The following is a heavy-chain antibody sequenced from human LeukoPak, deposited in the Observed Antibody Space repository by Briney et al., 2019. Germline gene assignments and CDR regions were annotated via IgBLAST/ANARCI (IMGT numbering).Heavy chain of an antibody. D-gene: IGHD1-7*01. CDR3: AREATPIHWNFDWFDP. Sequence: GGSLRLSCEASGFTFSDYSMNWVRQAPGKGLQWIAYISGRTGTIYYADPVKGRFTVSRDNVRNSLFLQMNNLRVEDTAVYYCAREATPIHWNFDWFDPWGQGTVVTVSS. V-gene: IGHV3-48*01. J-gene: IGHJ5*02. CDR1: GFTFSDYS. CDR2: ISGRTGTI.